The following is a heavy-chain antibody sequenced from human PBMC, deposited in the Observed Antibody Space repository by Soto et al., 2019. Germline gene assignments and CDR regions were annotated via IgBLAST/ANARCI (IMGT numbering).Heavy chain of an antibody. J-gene: IGHJ4*02. V-gene: IGHV1-69*06. CDR2: IIPIFGTA. CDR1: GGTFSSYA. CDR3: ASGPYYDFWSGYYNGGGNWNYSY. Sequence: QVQLVQSGAEVKKPGSSVKVSCKASGGTFSSYAISWVRQAPGQGLEWMGGIIPIFGTANYAQKFQGRVTITADKSTSTAYMELSSLRSEDTAVYYCASGPYYDFWSGYYNGGGNWNYSYWGQGTLVTVSS. D-gene: IGHD3-3*01.